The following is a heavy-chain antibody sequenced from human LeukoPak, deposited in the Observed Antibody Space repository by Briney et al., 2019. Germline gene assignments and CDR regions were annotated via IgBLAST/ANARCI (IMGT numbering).Heavy chain of an antibody. Sequence: ASVKVSCKASGYTFTGYYMHWVRQAPGQGLEWMGWINPNSGGTNYAQKFQGRVTMTRDTSISTAYMELSRLRSDGTAVYYCARVNIGIVVVVAATFDVWFDPWGQGTLVTVSS. CDR2: INPNSGGT. V-gene: IGHV1-2*02. CDR3: ARVNIGIVVVVAATFDVWFDP. D-gene: IGHD2-15*01. J-gene: IGHJ5*02. CDR1: GYTFTGYY.